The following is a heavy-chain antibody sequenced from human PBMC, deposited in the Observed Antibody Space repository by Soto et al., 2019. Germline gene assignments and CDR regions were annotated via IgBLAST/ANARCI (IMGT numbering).Heavy chain of an antibody. CDR3: ARAVGPFDY. D-gene: IGHD1-26*01. CDR1: GFIFSTYG. V-gene: IGHV3-33*01. J-gene: IGHJ4*02. CDR2: IWYDGSNK. Sequence: QVQLVESGGGVVQPGRSLRLSCEASGFIFSTYGMHWVSQAPGXGLEWVAVIWYDGSNKYYADSVKGRFNISRDNSKNTLYLQMNSLRAEDTAVYYCARAVGPFDYWGQGTLVTVSS.